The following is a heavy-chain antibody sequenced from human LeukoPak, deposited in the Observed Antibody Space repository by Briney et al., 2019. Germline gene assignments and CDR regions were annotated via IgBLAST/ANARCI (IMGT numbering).Heavy chain of an antibody. Sequence: GGSLRLSCAASGFTFSGSWMDWVRQAPGKGLEWVANIKEDGSKTYYVDSAKGRFTISRDNVKSSLYLQLDSLRVEDTAIYYCSRSLNYWGQGALVTVSS. CDR1: GFTFSGSW. CDR3: SRSLNY. CDR2: IKEDGSKT. J-gene: IGHJ4*02. V-gene: IGHV3-7*01.